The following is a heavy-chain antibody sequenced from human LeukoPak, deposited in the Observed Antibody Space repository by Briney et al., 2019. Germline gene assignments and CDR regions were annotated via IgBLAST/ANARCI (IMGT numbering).Heavy chain of an antibody. CDR2: ISAYNGNT. D-gene: IGHD6-13*01. CDR3: ARDREYSSSWELPSPPRRFDP. CDR1: GYTFTSYG. J-gene: IGHJ5*02. Sequence: ASVKVSCKASGYTFTSYGISWVRQAPGQGLEWMGWISAYNGNTNYAQKLQGRVTMTTDTSTSTAYMELRSLRSDDTAVYYCARDREYSSSWELPSPPRRFDPWGQGTLVTVSS. V-gene: IGHV1-18*01.